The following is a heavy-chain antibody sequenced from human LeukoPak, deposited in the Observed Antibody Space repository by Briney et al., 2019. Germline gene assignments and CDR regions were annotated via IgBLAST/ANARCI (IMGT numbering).Heavy chain of an antibody. Sequence: PSETLSLTCTVSGGSISSGGYYWSWIRQRPGKGLEWIGYIYYSGSTYYNPSLKSRVTISVDTSKNQFSLKLSSVTAADTAVYYCARDVRDYVWGSYRYYFDYWGQGTLVTVSS. CDR3: ARDVRDYVWGSYRYYFDY. V-gene: IGHV4-31*03. D-gene: IGHD3-16*02. CDR1: GGSISSGGYY. CDR2: IYYSGST. J-gene: IGHJ4*02.